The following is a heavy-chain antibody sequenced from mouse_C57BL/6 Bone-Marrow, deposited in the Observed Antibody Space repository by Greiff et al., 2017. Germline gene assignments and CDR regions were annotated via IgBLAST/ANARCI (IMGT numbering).Heavy chain of an antibody. V-gene: IGHV1-26*01. J-gene: IGHJ4*01. CDR2: INPNNGGT. D-gene: IGHD2-3*01. CDR3: ARWFDGYYLYYAMDY. Sequence: EVQLQQSGPELVKPGASVKISCKASGYTFTDYYMNWVKQSHGKSLEWIGDINPNNGGTSYNQKFKGKATLTVDKSSSTAYMELRSLTSEDSAVYYCARWFDGYYLYYAMDYWGQGTSVTVSS. CDR1: GYTFTDYY.